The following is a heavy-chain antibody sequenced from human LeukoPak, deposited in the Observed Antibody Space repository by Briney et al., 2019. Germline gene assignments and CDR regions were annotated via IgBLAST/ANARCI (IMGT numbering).Heavy chain of an antibody. J-gene: IGHJ4*02. CDR2: IYTSGST. CDR1: GNSISSGDYY. Sequence: KSSETLSLTCTVSGNSISSGDYYWRWIRQPAGKGLEWIGRIYTSGSTNYNPSLKSRVTISGDTSKNQFSLRLSSVTAADTAVYYCARASYSYDINGWVPFDYWGQGTLVTVSS. D-gene: IGHD3-22*01. CDR3: ARASYSYDINGWVPFDY. V-gene: IGHV4-61*02.